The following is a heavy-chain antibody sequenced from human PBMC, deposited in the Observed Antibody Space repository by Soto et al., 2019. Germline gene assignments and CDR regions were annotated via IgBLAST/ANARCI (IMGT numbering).Heavy chain of an antibody. D-gene: IGHD6-13*01. Sequence: EVQLLESGGGLVQPGGSLRLSCVASGFTFSSNGMSWVRQAPGKGLEWVSAISGNGGSTYYADSVKGRFTISRDNSKNTLYLQMNSLGVEDTAVYYCAKGVAATGRIVRVLDYWGQGTLVTVSS. V-gene: IGHV3-23*01. CDR2: ISGNGGST. CDR1: GFTFSSNG. J-gene: IGHJ4*02. CDR3: AKGVAATGRIVRVLDY.